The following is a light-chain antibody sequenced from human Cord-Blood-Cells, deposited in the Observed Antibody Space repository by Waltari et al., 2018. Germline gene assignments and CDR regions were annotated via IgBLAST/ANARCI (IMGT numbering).Light chain of an antibody. V-gene: IGKV4-1*01. CDR3: QQYYSTPYS. J-gene: IGKJ2*03. Sequence: DIVMNQSPDSMAVSLGERATINFKSSPNVLYSSNNKNYLAWYQQKPGQPPKLLIYWASTRESGVPDRFSGSGSGTDFTLTISSLQAEDVAVYYCQQYYSTPYSFGQGTKLEIK. CDR2: WAS. CDR1: PNVLYSSNNKNY.